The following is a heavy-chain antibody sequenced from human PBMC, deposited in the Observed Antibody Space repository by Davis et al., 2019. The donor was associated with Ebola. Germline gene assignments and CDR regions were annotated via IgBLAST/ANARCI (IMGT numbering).Heavy chain of an antibody. D-gene: IGHD2-2*03. CDR1: GYTFTSYG. J-gene: IGHJ6*02. CDR2: IIPILGIA. V-gene: IGHV1-69*04. Sequence: SVKVSCKASGYTFTSYGISWVRQAPGQGLEWMGRIIPILGIANYAQKFQGRVTITADKSTGTAYMELSSLRSEDTAVYYCARAGYCSSTSCQRYYYYYGMDVWGQGTTVTVSS. CDR3: ARAGYCSSTSCQRYYYYYGMDV.